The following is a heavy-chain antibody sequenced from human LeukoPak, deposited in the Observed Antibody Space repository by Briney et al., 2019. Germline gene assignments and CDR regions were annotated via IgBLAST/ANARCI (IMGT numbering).Heavy chain of an antibody. CDR2: ISSGSSYI. CDR1: GFTFTSYS. V-gene: IGHV3-21*01. Sequence: GGSLRLSCAASGFTFTSYSMYWVRQAPGKGLEWVSSISSGSSYIFYADSVKGRFTISRDNAKNSLYLQMNSLRAEDTAVYYCARDGRSDSGRWYDPWGPGTLVTVSS. J-gene: IGHJ5*02. D-gene: IGHD2-15*01. CDR3: ARDGRSDSGRWYDP.